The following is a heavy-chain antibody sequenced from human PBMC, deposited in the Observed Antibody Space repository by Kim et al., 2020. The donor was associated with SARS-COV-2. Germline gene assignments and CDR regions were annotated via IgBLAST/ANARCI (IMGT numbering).Heavy chain of an antibody. Sequence: AQKFQGRVTMTRDTSTSTVYMELSSLRSEDTAVYYCARDSSGSSGDAFDIWGQGTMVTVSS. CDR3: ARDSSGSSGDAFDI. J-gene: IGHJ3*02. V-gene: IGHV1-46*01. D-gene: IGHD6-19*01.